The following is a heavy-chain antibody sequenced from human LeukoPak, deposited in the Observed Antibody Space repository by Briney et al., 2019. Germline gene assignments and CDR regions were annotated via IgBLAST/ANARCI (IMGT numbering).Heavy chain of an antibody. CDR1: GFTFSNYA. V-gene: IGHV3-30*04. Sequence: GGSLRLSCAAPGFTFSNYAMHWVRQAPGKGLEWVAVISYDGSNQYYADSVKGRFTISRDNSKNTLYLQMNSLRAEDTAVYYCAREYYSNWFDPWGQGTLVTVSS. D-gene: IGHD3-10*01. CDR2: ISYDGSNQ. CDR3: AREYYSNWFDP. J-gene: IGHJ5*02.